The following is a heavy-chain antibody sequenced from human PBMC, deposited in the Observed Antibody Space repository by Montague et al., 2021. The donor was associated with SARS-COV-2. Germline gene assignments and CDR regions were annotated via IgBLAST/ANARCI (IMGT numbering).Heavy chain of an antibody. D-gene: IGHD2-2*01. Sequence: SLRLSCAASGFTFSSYWMSWVRQAPGKGLEWVANIDQHGSEKYYXDSXNGRFTISRDNARNSLYLQMNSLRVDDTAVYYCAISTTAATGAVGYWGQGTLVIVSS. V-gene: IGHV3-7*01. CDR2: IDQHGSEK. J-gene: IGHJ4*02. CDR3: AISTTAATGAVGY. CDR1: GFTFSSYW.